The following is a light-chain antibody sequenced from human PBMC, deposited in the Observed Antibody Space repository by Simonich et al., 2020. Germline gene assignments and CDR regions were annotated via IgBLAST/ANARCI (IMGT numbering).Light chain of an antibody. J-gene: IGLJ3*02. CDR3: SSYTSGSTLV. Sequence: QSALTQPASVSGSPGQSITISCTGTSSDVGGYNYVSWDQQHPGKAPKLMIYDVSKRPSGVSNRFSGSKSGNTASLTISGLQAEDEADYYCSSYTSGSTLVFGGGTKLTVL. CDR2: DVS. CDR1: SSDVGGYNY. V-gene: IGLV2-14*01.